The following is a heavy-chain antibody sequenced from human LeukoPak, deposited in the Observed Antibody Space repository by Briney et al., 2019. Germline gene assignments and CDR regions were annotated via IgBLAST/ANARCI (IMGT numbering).Heavy chain of an antibody. CDR3: ARVGDYDILTGYYLAFDY. Sequence: SETLSLTCTVSGGSISSSTYFWGWIRQPPGKGLEWIGTIYYSGSTYYNPSLKSRVTISVDTSKNQFSLKLSSVTAADTAVYYCARVGDYDILTGYYLAFDYWGQGTLVTVSS. D-gene: IGHD3-9*01. CDR1: GGSISSSTYF. CDR2: IYYSGST. V-gene: IGHV4-39*07. J-gene: IGHJ4*02.